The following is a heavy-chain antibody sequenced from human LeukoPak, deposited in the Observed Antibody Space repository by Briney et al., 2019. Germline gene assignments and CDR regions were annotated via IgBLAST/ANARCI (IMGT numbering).Heavy chain of an antibody. CDR1: GFTFSSYW. CDR3: ARDIVVVPAAIYYFGY. V-gene: IGHV3-7*01. D-gene: IGHD2-2*02. Sequence: GGSLRLSCAASGFTFSSYWMSWVRQAPGKGLEGVANIKQDGSEKYYVDSVKGRFTISRDNAKNSLYLQMNSLRAEDTAVYYCARDIVVVPAAIYYFGYWGQGALVTVSS. CDR2: IKQDGSEK. J-gene: IGHJ4*02.